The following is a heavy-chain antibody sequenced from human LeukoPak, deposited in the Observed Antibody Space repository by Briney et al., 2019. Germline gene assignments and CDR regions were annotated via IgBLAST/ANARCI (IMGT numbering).Heavy chain of an antibody. J-gene: IGHJ6*02. CDR3: ATSYGDYGMDV. CDR2: ISSSSSYI. D-gene: IGHD4-17*01. CDR1: GFTFSSYS. Sequence: KAGGSLRLSCAASGFTFSSYSMNWVRQAPGKGLEWVSSISSSSSYIYYADSVKGRFTISRDNAKNSLYLQMNSLRAEDTAVYYCATSYGDYGMDVWGQGTTVTVSS. V-gene: IGHV3-21*01.